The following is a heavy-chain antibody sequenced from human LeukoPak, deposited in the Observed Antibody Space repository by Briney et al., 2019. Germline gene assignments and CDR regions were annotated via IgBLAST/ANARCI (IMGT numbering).Heavy chain of an antibody. D-gene: IGHD3-10*01. CDR2: ISYDGSNK. J-gene: IGHJ4*02. CDR3: ARDDEWVDGSGSYYPY. V-gene: IGHV3-30-3*01. CDR1: GFTFSSYA. Sequence: QPGGSLRLSCAASGFTFSSYAMHWVRQAPGKGLEWVAVISYDGSNKYYADSVKGRFTISRDNSKNTLYLQMNSLRAEDTAVYYCARDDEWVDGSGSYYPYWGQGTLVTVSS.